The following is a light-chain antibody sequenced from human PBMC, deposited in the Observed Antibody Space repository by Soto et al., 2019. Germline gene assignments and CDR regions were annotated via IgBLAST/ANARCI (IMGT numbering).Light chain of an antibody. CDR1: QSVSSY. Sequence: EIVLTQSPATLSLSPRERATLSCRASQSVSSYLAWYQQKPGQAPRLLIYDASNRATGIPARFSGSGSGTDFTLTFSSLEPEDFAVYYCQQRSNWPLYTFGQGTKLEIK. CDR2: DAS. CDR3: QQRSNWPLYT. V-gene: IGKV3-11*01. J-gene: IGKJ2*01.